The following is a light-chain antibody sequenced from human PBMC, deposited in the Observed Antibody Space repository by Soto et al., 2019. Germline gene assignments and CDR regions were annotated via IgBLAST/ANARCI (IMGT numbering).Light chain of an antibody. CDR3: QQYNNWPLT. Sequence: EIVMTQSPATLSVSPGERATLSCSASQSVSSNLAWYQQKPGQAPRLLIYGASTRATGIPARFSGSGSGTEFTLTISSLQSEDFAVYYCQQYNNWPLTFVGGTKAEIK. CDR1: QSVSSN. V-gene: IGKV3D-15*01. CDR2: GAS. J-gene: IGKJ4*01.